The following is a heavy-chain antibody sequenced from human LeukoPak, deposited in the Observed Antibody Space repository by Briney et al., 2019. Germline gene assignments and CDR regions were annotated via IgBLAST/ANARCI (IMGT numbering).Heavy chain of an antibody. Sequence: PSGTLSLTCAVSGGSISSSNWWSWVRQPPGKGLEWIGEIYHSGSTNYNPSLKSRVTISVDTSKNQFSLKLSSVTAADTAVYYCARDRNRYIAAAGKGHFDYWGQGTLVTVSS. CDR1: GGSISSSNW. V-gene: IGHV4-4*02. D-gene: IGHD6-13*01. CDR3: ARDRNRYIAAAGKGHFDY. J-gene: IGHJ4*02. CDR2: IYHSGST.